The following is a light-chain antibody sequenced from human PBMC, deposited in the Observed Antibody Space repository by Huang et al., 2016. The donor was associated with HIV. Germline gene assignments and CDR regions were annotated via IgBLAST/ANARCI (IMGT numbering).Light chain of an antibody. CDR3: QQYYSTPPIT. V-gene: IGKV1-NL1*01. Sequence: DIQMTQSPSSLSASVGDRVTITCRASQGISNSLAWYQQKPGKAPKLLLYAASRLKSGVPSRCSGSGSGTDYTLTISSLQPEDFAIYYCQQYYSTPPITFGQGTRLEIK. CDR2: AAS. CDR1: QGISNS. J-gene: IGKJ5*01.